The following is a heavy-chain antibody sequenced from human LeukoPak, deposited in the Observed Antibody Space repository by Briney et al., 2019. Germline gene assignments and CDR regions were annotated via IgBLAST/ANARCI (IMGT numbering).Heavy chain of an antibody. D-gene: IGHD5-18*01. CDR2: LYYDGST. V-gene: IGHV4-59*08. Sequence: SETLAFTCTVSGGSISGYYWSWLRQPPGKGLEWIGYLYYDGSTTYNPSLKSRVTISLDTSKNQFFLKLSSVTAADTAVYYCARYSYGGFYFDYWGQGTLVSVSS. CDR1: GGSISGYY. J-gene: IGHJ4*02. CDR3: ARYSYGGFYFDY.